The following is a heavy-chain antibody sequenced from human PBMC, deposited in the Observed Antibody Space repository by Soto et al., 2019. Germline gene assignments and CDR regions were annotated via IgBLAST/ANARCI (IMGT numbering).Heavy chain of an antibody. J-gene: IGHJ5*02. CDR3: ARVEGYCSSTSCSGWFDP. D-gene: IGHD2-2*01. Sequence: QVQLVQSGAEVKKPGASVKVSCKASGYTFTSYGISWVRQAPGQGFERMGWISAYNGNTNYAQKLQGRVTMTTDTSTSKAYMELRSLRSDDTAVYYCARVEGYCSSTSCSGWFDPWGQGTLVTVSS. CDR1: GYTFTSYG. CDR2: ISAYNGNT. V-gene: IGHV1-18*01.